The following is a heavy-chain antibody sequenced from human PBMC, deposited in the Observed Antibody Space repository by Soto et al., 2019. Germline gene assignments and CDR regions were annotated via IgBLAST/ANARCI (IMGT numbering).Heavy chain of an antibody. CDR1: GGTFISDA. CDR2: VIPMFPKA. CDR3: ARCHYDSSGPGYLDS. J-gene: IGHJ4*02. Sequence: QVRLVQSEAEVKKAGSSVKVSCKASGGTFISDAVTWVRQAPGQGLEWMGGVIPMFPKAHYAQKFQGRATITAYKSTSTVYMELHSLKSEDTALYYCARCHYDSSGPGYLDSLGQGTLVTVTS. D-gene: IGHD3-22*01. V-gene: IGHV1-69*06.